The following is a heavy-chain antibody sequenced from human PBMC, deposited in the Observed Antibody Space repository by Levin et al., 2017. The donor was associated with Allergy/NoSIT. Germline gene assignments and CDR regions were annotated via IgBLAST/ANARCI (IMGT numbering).Heavy chain of an antibody. Sequence: TASVTLSLNCTVSGGSISSDSYYWDWIRQPPGKGLEWIGSIHYSGSTDYNPSLKNRITIFADTSKKQFSLKLRSVTATDTATYYCARSYFDILTGYYFDFWGQGTLVTVST. CDR1: GGSISSDSYY. CDR3: ARSYFDILTGYYFDF. V-gene: IGHV4-39*01. CDR2: IHYSGST. J-gene: IGHJ4*02. D-gene: IGHD3-9*01.